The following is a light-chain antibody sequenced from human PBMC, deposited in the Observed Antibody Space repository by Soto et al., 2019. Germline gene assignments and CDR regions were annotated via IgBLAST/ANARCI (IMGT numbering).Light chain of an antibody. V-gene: IGKV1-12*01. CDR2: GAS. J-gene: IGKJ5*01. Sequence: DIQMTQSPPSVSASVGDRVTITCRASQDVGKWLAWYQQKPGKAPTLLIHGASSLQSGVPPRYSGSGYGTDFTLTISSLEPEDFGVFYCQQRFDWPKITFGQGTRLEI. CDR1: QDVGKW. CDR3: QQRFDWPKIT.